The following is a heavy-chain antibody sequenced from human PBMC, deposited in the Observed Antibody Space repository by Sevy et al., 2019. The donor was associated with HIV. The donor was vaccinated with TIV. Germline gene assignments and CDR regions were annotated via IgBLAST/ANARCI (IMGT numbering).Heavy chain of an antibody. CDR2: INHSGST. CDR1: GGSFSGYY. D-gene: IGHD5-18*01. CDR3: ARAGRGGTYSYGSYYFDY. J-gene: IGHJ4*02. Sequence: SETLSLTCAVYGGSFSGYYWSWIRQPPGKGLEWIGEINHSGSTNYNPSLKSRVTISVDTSKNQFSLKLSSATAADTAVYYCARAGRGGTYSYGSYYFDYWGQGTLVTVSS. V-gene: IGHV4-34*01.